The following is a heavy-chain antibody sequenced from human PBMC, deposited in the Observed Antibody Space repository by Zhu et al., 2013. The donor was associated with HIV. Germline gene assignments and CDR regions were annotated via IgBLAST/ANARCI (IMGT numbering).Heavy chain of an antibody. CDR3: AAHMSGYASGKSD. V-gene: IGHV1-69*01. Sequence: QVHLVQSGAEVKKPGSSVKVSCRASGGTFGSYVLSWVRQAPGQGLEWMGGIIPIFGTANYAQRLQGRVTITADESTSTVYMELSSLRSEDTAVYFCAAHMSGYASGKSDWGQGTLVIVSS. J-gene: IGHJ4*02. CDR2: IIPIFGTA. D-gene: IGHD5-12*01. CDR1: GGTFGSYV.